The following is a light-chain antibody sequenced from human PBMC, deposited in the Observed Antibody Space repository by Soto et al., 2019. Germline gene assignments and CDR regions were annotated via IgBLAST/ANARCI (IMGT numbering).Light chain of an antibody. Sequence: EIVLTQSPGTLSLSPGERATLSCRASQSVTSSYLAWYQQKPGQAPRLLIYGASSRASGFPDRFSGSGSGTDFTLTISSLEPEDFAAYYCQQFGSSPGTFGPGTKV. J-gene: IGKJ3*01. CDR1: QSVTSSY. V-gene: IGKV3-20*01. CDR2: GAS. CDR3: QQFGSSPGT.